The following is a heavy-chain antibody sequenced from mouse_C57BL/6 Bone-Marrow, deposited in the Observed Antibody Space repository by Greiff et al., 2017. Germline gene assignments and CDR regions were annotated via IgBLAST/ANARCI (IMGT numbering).Heavy chain of an antibody. D-gene: IGHD2-3*01. V-gene: IGHV6-3*01. J-gene: IGHJ3*01. CDR1: GFTFSNYW. Sequence: EVQLVESGGGLVQPGGSMKLSCVASGFTFSNYWMNWVRQSPEKRLEWVAQISLKSDNYATHYAESVKGRFTISRDDSKSSVYLQMNNLRAEDTGIYSFTGPCDGYYDAYWGQGTLVTVSA. CDR2: ISLKSDNYAT. CDR3: TGPCDGYYDAY.